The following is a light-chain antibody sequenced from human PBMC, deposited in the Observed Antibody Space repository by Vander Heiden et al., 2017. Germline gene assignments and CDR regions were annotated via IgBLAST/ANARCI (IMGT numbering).Light chain of an antibody. Sequence: EVVMTQSPATLSVFPGERATLSCRASQSIRSNLAWYQQKPGQAPRLLIYGASTRATGIPARFSGSGSGTEFTLTISSLQSEDFAVYYCQQYNNWPPVTFGPGTKVDIK. CDR2: GAS. J-gene: IGKJ3*01. V-gene: IGKV3-15*01. CDR3: QQYNNWPPVT. CDR1: QSIRSN.